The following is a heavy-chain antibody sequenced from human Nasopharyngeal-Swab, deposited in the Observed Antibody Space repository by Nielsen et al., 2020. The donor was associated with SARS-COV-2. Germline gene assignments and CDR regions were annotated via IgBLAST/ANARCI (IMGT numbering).Heavy chain of an antibody. CDR1: GGSFSGYY. V-gene: IGHV4-34*01. D-gene: IGHD3-22*01. CDR2: INHSGST. CDR3: ARGGSGYYPYYYYGMDV. Sequence: GSLRLSCAVYGGSFSGYYWSWIRQPPGKGLEWIEEINHSGSTNYNPSLKSRVTISVDTSKNQFSLKLSSVTAADTAVYYCARGGSGYYPYYYYGMDVWGQGTTVTVSS. J-gene: IGHJ6*02.